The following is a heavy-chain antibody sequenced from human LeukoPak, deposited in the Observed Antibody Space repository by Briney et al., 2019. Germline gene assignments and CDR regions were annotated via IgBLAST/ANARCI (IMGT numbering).Heavy chain of an antibody. V-gene: IGHV3-9*01. CDR1: GFTFDDYA. J-gene: IGHJ4*02. Sequence: GGSLRLSCAASGFTFDDYAMHWVRQAPGKGLEWVSGISWNSGSTYYADSVKGRFTISRDNSKSTLYLQMNSLRAEDTAVYYCARTPAGYFDYWGQGTLVTVSS. CDR3: ARTPAGYFDY. D-gene: IGHD1-14*01. CDR2: ISWNSGST.